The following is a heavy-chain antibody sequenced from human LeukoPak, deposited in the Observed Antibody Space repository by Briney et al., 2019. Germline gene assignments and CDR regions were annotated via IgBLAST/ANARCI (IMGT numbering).Heavy chain of an antibody. V-gene: IGHV1-2*02. CDR1: GYTFTGYY. CDR2: INPNSGGT. Sequence: ASVKVSCKASGYTFTGYYMHWVRQAPGQGLEWMGLINPNSGGTNYAQKFQGRVTMTRDTSISTAYMELSRLRSDDTAVYYCARDTYDILTAYAFDIWGQGTMVTVSS. J-gene: IGHJ3*02. D-gene: IGHD3-9*01. CDR3: ARDTYDILTAYAFDI.